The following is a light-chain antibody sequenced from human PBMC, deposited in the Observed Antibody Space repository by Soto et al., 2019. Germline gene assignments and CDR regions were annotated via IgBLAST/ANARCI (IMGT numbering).Light chain of an antibody. CDR2: DVS. CDR3: SSYTSSSTPYV. V-gene: IGLV2-14*01. CDR1: SSDVGGYNY. J-gene: IGLJ1*01. Sequence: QSALTQPASVSGSPGQTITISGTGTSSDVGGYNYVSWYQQHPGKAPKVMIYDVSNRPSGVSNRFSGSKSGNTASLTISGLQAEDQADYYCSSYTSSSTPYVFGTGTKVTVL.